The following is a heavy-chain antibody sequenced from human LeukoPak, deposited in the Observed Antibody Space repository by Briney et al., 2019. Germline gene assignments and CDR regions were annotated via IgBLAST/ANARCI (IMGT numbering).Heavy chain of an antibody. CDR3: AKDWTTGDYHYMDV. CDR2: IWYDGSGK. J-gene: IGHJ6*03. D-gene: IGHD3/OR15-3a*01. CDR1: GFAFSSYG. V-gene: IGHV3-30*02. Sequence: GGSLRLSCAASGFAFSSYGMHWVRQAPGKGLEGVACIWYDGSGKYYADTVKGRSTISRDNSKNTLYLQMNSLGAEDTAVYYCAKDWTTGDYHYMDVWGKGTPVTVSS.